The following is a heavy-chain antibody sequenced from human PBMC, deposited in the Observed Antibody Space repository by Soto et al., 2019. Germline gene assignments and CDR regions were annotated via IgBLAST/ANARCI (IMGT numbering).Heavy chain of an antibody. CDR1: GYTFTSYW. D-gene: IGHD5-12*01. Sequence: EVQLVQSGAEVKKPGESLKISCNGSGYTFTSYWIGWVRQMPGKGLEWMGNIFPGDSDTRYSPSFQGQVTISADKSIGTAYLQWSSLKASDTAMYYCARLKRDGHNYSPLYYWGQGTLVTVSS. V-gene: IGHV5-51*03. J-gene: IGHJ4*02. CDR2: IFPGDSDT. CDR3: ARLKRDGHNYSPLYY.